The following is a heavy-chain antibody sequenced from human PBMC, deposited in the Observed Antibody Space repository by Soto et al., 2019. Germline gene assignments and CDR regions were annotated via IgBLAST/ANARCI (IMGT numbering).Heavy chain of an antibody. CDR2: ISYDGSNK. CDR3: HLSDYSKETGYYYYMDV. CDR1: GFTFSNYE. J-gene: IGHJ6*03. V-gene: IGHV3-30*03. Sequence: ESGGGVVQPGRSLRLSCAASGFTFSNYEMHWVRQAPGKGLEWVAVISYDGSNKYYADSVKGRFTISRDNSKNTLYLHMNSLRAEDTAVYYLHLSDYSKETGYYYYMDVWGKGTTVTVSS. D-gene: IGHD4-4*01.